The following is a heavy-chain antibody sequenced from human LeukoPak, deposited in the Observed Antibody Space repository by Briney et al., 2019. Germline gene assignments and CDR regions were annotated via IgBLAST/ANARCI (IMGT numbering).Heavy chain of an antibody. CDR2: IYTSGST. J-gene: IGHJ4*02. D-gene: IGHD3-16*02. CDR1: GGSISSYY. Sequence: SETLSLTCTVSGGSISSYYWSWIRQPAGKGLEWIGRIYTSGSTNYNPSLKSRVTMSVDTSKNQFSLKLSSVTAADTAVYYCASSLYDYVWGSYRQGDHWGQGTLVTVSS. CDR3: ASSLYDYVWGSYRQGDH. V-gene: IGHV4-4*07.